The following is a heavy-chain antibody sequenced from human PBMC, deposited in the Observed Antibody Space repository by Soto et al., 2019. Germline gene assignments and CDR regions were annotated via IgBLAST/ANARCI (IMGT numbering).Heavy chain of an antibody. Sequence: ASVKVSCKASGGTFSSYAISWVRQAPGQGLEWMGGIIPIFGTANYAQKFQGRVTITADESTSTAYMELSSLRSEDTAVYYCASWSYDTYYYDSSGYSHAFDIWGQGTMVTVSS. CDR2: IIPIFGTA. CDR3: ASWSYDTYYYDSSGYSHAFDI. CDR1: GGTFSSYA. D-gene: IGHD3-22*01. J-gene: IGHJ3*02. V-gene: IGHV1-69*13.